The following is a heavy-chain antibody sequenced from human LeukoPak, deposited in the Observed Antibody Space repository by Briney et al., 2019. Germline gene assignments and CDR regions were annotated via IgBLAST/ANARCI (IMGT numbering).Heavy chain of an antibody. D-gene: IGHD6-19*01. CDR2: IYYSGST. J-gene: IGHJ5*02. CDR3: VRGKYSSGWFKDKNWFDP. V-gene: IGHV4-39*07. CDR1: GGSISSSSYY. Sequence: SETLSLTCTVSGGSISSSSYYWGWIRQPPGKGLEWIGSIYYSGSTYYNPSLKSRATISVDTSKNQFSLKLSSVTAADTAVYYCVRGKYSSGWFKDKNWFDPWGQGIPVTVSS.